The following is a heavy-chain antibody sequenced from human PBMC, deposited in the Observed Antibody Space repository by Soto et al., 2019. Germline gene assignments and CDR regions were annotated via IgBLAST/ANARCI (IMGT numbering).Heavy chain of an antibody. V-gene: IGHV4-61*01. CDR2: VSSSGIT. J-gene: IGHJ4*02. Sequence: SETLSLTCTVSGGSVSSGNYFWSWIRQPPGKGLEWVASVSSSGITNSNPSLRSRLNLSVDPSKNQISMRLTSVTSDDTAIYFCARESKDRLVVRGAPYYLDHWGQGTLVTVSA. CDR3: ARESKDRLVVRGAPYYLDH. D-gene: IGHD3-10*01. CDR1: GGSVSSGNYF.